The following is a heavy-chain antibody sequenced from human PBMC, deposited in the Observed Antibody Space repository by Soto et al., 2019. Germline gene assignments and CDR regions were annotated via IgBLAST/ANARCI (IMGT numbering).Heavy chain of an antibody. D-gene: IGHD3-3*01. CDR3: AKGVRDFWSGYYPNYFDY. V-gene: IGHV3-23*01. Sequence: GGSLRLSCAASGFTFSSYAMSWVRQAPGKGLEWVSAISGSGGSTYYADSVKGRFTISRDNSKNTLYLQMNSLRAEDTAVYYCAKGVRDFWSGYYPNYFDYWGQGTLVTVSS. CDR1: GFTFSSYA. CDR2: ISGSGGST. J-gene: IGHJ4*02.